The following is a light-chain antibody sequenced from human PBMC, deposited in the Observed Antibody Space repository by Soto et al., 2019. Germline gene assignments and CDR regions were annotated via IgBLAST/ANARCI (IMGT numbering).Light chain of an antibody. J-gene: IGKJ4*01. CDR3: QQRTNSPPFT. Sequence: EIVLTQSPATLSLSLGETATLSCRASQSVGSYLAWYQQKPGQAPRLLIYDASTRATGIPARFSGSGSGTAFPLSISSLEPEDSAVYYCQQRTNSPPFTFGGGTKVEIK. V-gene: IGKV3-11*01. CDR2: DAS. CDR1: QSVGSY.